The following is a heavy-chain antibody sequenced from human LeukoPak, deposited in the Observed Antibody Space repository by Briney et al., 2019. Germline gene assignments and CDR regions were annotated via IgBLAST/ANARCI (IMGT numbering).Heavy chain of an antibody. CDR3: ARAMDY. CDR2: IKQDGSEK. D-gene: IGHD2-2*01. J-gene: IGHJ4*02. CDR1: GFTFSDYY. V-gene: IGHV3-7*03. Sequence: GGSLRLSCAASGFTFSDYYMNWVRQAPGKGLEWVANIKQDGSEKYLVDSVKGRFTISRDNAKNSLYLQMNSLRAEDTAVYYCARAMDYWGQGTLVTVSS.